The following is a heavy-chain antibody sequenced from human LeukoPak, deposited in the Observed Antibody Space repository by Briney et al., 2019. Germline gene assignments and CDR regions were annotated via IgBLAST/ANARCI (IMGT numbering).Heavy chain of an antibody. CDR1: GYTLTELS. V-gene: IGHV1-2*02. CDR2: INPSSGAT. CDR3: ARYCSCTSCYGIDY. J-gene: IGHJ4*02. Sequence: GASVKVSCKVSGYTLTELSMHWVRQAPGRVLEWMGWINPSSGATNYEQNCQGRVTMTRETSISTAFMELSRLRSDDTAVYYCARYCSCTSCYGIDYWGQGTLVTV. D-gene: IGHD2-2*01.